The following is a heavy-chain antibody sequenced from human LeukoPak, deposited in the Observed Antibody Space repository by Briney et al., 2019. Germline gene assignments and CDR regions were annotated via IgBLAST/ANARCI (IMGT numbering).Heavy chain of an antibody. CDR2: ISAYNGNT. V-gene: IGHV1-18*01. CDR1: VYTFTSYG. Sequence: VSVKVSCKASVYTFTSYGISWVRQAPGQGLEWMGWISAYNGNTNYAQKLQGRVTMTTDTSTSTAYMELRSLRSDDTAVYYCARDREYSSGWGNPGYWGQGTLVTVSS. D-gene: IGHD6-19*01. CDR3: ARDREYSSGWGNPGY. J-gene: IGHJ4*02.